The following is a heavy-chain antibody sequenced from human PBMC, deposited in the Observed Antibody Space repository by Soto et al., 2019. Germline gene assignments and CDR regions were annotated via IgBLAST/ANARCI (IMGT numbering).Heavy chain of an antibody. J-gene: IGHJ4*02. CDR1: GGSISSSNW. D-gene: IGHD6-19*01. CDR3: ASIAVAGTERYYFDY. CDR2: IYHSGST. Sequence: PSETLSLTCAVSGGSISSSNWWSWVRQPPGKGLEWIGEIYHSGSTNYNPSLKSRVTISVDKSKNQFSLKLSSVTAADTAVYYCASIAVAGTERYYFDYGGKGTLVTVSS. V-gene: IGHV4-4*02.